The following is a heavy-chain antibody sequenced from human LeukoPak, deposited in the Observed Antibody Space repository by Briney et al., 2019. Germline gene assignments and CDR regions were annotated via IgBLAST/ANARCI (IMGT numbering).Heavy chain of an antibody. CDR2: IIPILGIA. Sequence: SVKVSCKASGGTFSSYAISWVRQAPGQGLEWMGRIIPILGIANYAQKFQGRVTITADKSTSTAYMELSSLRSEDTAVYFCAREIFDSTSGVSQGFDYWGQGTLVTVSS. J-gene: IGHJ4*02. CDR3: AREIFDSTSGVSQGFDY. CDR1: GGTFSSYA. D-gene: IGHD3-3*01. V-gene: IGHV1-69*04.